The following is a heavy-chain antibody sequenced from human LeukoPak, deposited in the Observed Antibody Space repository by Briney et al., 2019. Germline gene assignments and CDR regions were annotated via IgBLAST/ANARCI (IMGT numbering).Heavy chain of an antibody. D-gene: IGHD3-22*01. CDR3: ARKPDGYFPFDY. Sequence: PSDTLSLTCGVFGDSIRSSYWWGWVRQPPGKGLEWIGYIYHSGKTHIHPSLKSRVTMSVDTPKNQFSLNLNSVTAVDTAVYYCARKPDGYFPFDYWGQGALVTVSS. J-gene: IGHJ4*02. CDR1: GDSIRSSYW. V-gene: IGHV4-28*01. CDR2: IYHSGKT.